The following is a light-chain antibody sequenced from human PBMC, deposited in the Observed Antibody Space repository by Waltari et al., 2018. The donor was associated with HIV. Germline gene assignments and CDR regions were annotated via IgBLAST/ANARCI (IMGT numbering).Light chain of an antibody. Sequence: QSALTQPRSVSGSPGQPVPISCTGTSSDVGGYHYVSWYQQHPGKAPTLMIYDVSKRPSGVPDRFSGSKSGNAASLTISGLQAEDEADYYCCSYAGSYTVVFGGGTKLTVL. CDR3: CSYAGSYTVV. J-gene: IGLJ2*01. CDR2: DVS. V-gene: IGLV2-11*01. CDR1: SSDVGGYHY.